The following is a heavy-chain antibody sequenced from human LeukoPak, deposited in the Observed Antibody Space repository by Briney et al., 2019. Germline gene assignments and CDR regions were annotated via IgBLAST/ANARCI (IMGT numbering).Heavy chain of an antibody. CDR1: GGSISSYY. V-gene: IGHV4-59*01. CDR2: IYYSGST. J-gene: IGHJ4*02. Sequence: SETLSLTCTVSGGSISSYYWSWIRQPPGKGLEWIGYIYYSGSTNYNPSLRSRVTISVDTSKNQFSLKLSSVTAADTAVYYCARGLTVGTVTYFDYWGQGTLVTVSS. D-gene: IGHD4-23*01. CDR3: ARGLTVGTVTYFDY.